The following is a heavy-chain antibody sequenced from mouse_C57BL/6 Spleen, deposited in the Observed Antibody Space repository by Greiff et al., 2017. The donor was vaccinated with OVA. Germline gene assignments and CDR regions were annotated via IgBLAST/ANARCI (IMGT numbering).Heavy chain of an antibody. V-gene: IGHV5-4*01. CDR3: ARDRGITTKDYFDY. Sequence: VQLKESGGGLVKPGGSLKLSCAASGFTFSSYAMSWVRQTPEKRLEWVATISDGGSYTYYPDNVKGRFTISRDNAKNNLYLQMSHLKSEDTAMYYCARDRGITTKDYFDYWGQGTTLTVSS. CDR1: GFTFSSYA. J-gene: IGHJ2*01. CDR2: ISDGGSYT. D-gene: IGHD2-4*01.